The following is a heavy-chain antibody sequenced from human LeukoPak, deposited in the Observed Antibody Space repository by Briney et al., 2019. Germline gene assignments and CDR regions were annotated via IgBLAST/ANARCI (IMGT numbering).Heavy chain of an antibody. CDR1: GGSISSSSYY. CDR2: IYYSAST. J-gene: IGHJ4*02. Sequence: KPSETLSLTCTVSGGSISSSSYYWGWIRQPPGKGLEGIGRIYYSASTYYNPSLKSRVTISVDTSKNQFSLKLSSVTAAETAVYYCARHWNRGSRDYWGQGTLVTVSS. CDR3: ARHWNRGSRDY. D-gene: IGHD1-26*01. V-gene: IGHV4-39*01.